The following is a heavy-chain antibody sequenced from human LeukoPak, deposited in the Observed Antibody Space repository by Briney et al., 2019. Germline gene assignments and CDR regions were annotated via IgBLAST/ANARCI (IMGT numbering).Heavy chain of an antibody. V-gene: IGHV4-61*02. D-gene: IGHD2-8*01. J-gene: IGHJ5*02. CDR1: GGSISSGSYY. Sequence: SETLSLTCTVSGGSISSGSYYWSWIRQPAGKGLEWIGRIYTSGSTNYNPSLKSRVTISVDTSKNQFSLKLCSVTAADTAVYYCARDICTNGVCYANWFDPWGQGTLVTVSS. CDR2: IYTSGST. CDR3: ARDICTNGVCYANWFDP.